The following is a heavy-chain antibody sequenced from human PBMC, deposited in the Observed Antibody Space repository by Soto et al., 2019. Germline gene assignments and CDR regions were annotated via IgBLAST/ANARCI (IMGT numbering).Heavy chain of an antibody. CDR3: ASGVVRGVQSYYYYGMDV. Sequence: ASVKVSCKASGYTFTSYDINWVRQATGQGLEWMGWMNPNSGNTGYAQKFQGRVTMTRNTSISTAYMELSSLRSEDTAVYYCASGVVRGVQSYYYYGMDVWGQGTTVTVSS. CDR2: MNPNSGNT. CDR1: GYTFTSYD. V-gene: IGHV1-8*01. J-gene: IGHJ6*02. D-gene: IGHD3-10*01.